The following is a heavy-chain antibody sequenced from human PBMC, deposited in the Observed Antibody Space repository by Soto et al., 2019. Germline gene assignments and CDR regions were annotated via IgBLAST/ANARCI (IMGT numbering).Heavy chain of an antibody. Sequence: QVQLVESGGGVVQPGRSLRLSCAASGFTFSSYGMHWVRQAPGKGLEWVAVIWYDGSNKYYADSVKGRFTICRDNSKNTLYLQMNSLRAEDTAVYYCAREAPAYDSSGYYYVPDYWGQGTLVTVSS. CDR3: AREAPAYDSSGYYYVPDY. V-gene: IGHV3-33*01. D-gene: IGHD3-22*01. J-gene: IGHJ4*02. CDR1: GFTFSSYG. CDR2: IWYDGSNK.